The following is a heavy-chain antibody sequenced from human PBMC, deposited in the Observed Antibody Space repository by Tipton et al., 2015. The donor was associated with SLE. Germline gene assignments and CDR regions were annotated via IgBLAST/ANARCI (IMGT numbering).Heavy chain of an antibody. J-gene: IGHJ4*02. CDR2: IKSKTDGGTT. CDR1: GFTFSNAW. CDR3: TTRRIFGVVDY. D-gene: IGHD3-3*01. Sequence: SLRLSCAASGFTFSNAWMSWVRQAPGKGLEWVGRIKSKTDGGTTDYAAPVKGRFTISRDDSKNTLYLQMNSLKTEDTAVYYCTTRRIFGVVDYWGQGTLVTVSS. V-gene: IGHV3-15*01.